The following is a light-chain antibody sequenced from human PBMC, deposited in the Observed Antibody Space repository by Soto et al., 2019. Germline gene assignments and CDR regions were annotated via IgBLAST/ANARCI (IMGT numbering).Light chain of an antibody. J-gene: IGLJ2*01. CDR1: SSDVGGYNY. Sequence: QSALTQPASVSGSPGQSITISCTGTSSDVGGYNYVSWYQQHPGKAPKLMIYDVSNRPSGVSNRFSGSKSGNTASLTISGLHAEDEADYYCSSYTSSSTRVLGGGTLLTVL. CDR2: DVS. CDR3: SSYTSSSTRV. V-gene: IGLV2-14*01.